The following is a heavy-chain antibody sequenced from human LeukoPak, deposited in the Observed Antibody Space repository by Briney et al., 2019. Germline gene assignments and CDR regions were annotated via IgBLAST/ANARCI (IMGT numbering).Heavy chain of an antibody. J-gene: IGHJ4*02. CDR2: IYYSGST. V-gene: IGHV4-59*01. Sequence: PSETLSLTCTVSGGSISSYYWSWIRQPPGKGLEWIGYIYYSGSTNYNPSLKSRVTISVGTSKNQFSLKLSSVTAADTAVYYCARHHYYDSSGYRDYWGQGTLVTVSS. CDR1: GGSISSYY. CDR3: ARHHYYDSSGYRDY. D-gene: IGHD3-22*01.